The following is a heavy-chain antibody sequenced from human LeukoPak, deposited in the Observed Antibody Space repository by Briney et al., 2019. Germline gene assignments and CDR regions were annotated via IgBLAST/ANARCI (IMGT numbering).Heavy chain of an antibody. CDR2: MNHSGST. CDR1: GGSFSGYY. D-gene: IGHD3-3*01. Sequence: SETLSLTCAVYGGSFSGYYWSWIRQPPGKGLEWVGEMNHSGSTNYNPSLKSRVTISVDTSKNQFSLKLSSVTAADTAVYYCARVRGRIFGVPKGVFDPWGQGTLVTVSS. V-gene: IGHV4-34*01. J-gene: IGHJ5*02. CDR3: ARVRGRIFGVPKGVFDP.